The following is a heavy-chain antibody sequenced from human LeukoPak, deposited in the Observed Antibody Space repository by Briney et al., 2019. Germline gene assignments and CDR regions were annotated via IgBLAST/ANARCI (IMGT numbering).Heavy chain of an antibody. CDR2: IYPGDSET. D-gene: IGHD7-27*01. CDR3: ARRLGTYFHL. Sequence: GESLKISCKGSGYSFSSYWIAWVRQMPGKGLEWMGIIYPGDSETRYSPSFQGQVTMSVDKSINTAYLHWSSLKASDTAMYYCARRLGTYFHLWGQGTLVTVSS. CDR1: GYSFSSYW. J-gene: IGHJ5*02. V-gene: IGHV5-51*01.